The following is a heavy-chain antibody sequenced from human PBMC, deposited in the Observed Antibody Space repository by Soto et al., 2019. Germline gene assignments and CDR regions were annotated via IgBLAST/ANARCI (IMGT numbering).Heavy chain of an antibody. CDR1: GFTFSSYV. J-gene: IGHJ4*02. CDR2: ISGSGGST. V-gene: IGHV3-23*01. CDR3: AKDRLASQWLRFLGY. D-gene: IGHD5-12*01. Sequence: PGGSLRLSCAASGFTFSSYVMSWVRQAPEKGLEWVSAISGSGGSTYYADSVKGRFTISRDNSKNTLYLQMNSLRAEDTAVYYCAKDRLASQWLRFLGYWGQGTLVTVSS.